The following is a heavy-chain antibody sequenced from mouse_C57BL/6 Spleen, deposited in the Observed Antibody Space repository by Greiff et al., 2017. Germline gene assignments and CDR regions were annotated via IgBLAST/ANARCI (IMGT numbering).Heavy chain of an antibody. CDR2: IHPNSGST. J-gene: IGHJ1*03. D-gene: IGHD2-4*01. V-gene: IGHV1-64*01. Sequence: QVQLQQPGAELVKPGASVKLSCKASGYTFTSYWMHWVKQRPGQGLEWIGMIHPNSGSTNYNEKFKSKATLTVDNSSSTAYMQLSSLTSEDSAVYYCARKGIYYDYDGGYFDVWGTGTTVTVSS. CDR3: ARKGIYYDYDGGYFDV. CDR1: GYTFTSYW.